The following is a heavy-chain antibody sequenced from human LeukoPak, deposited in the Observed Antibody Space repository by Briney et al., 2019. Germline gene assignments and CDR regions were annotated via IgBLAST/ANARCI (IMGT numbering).Heavy chain of an antibody. J-gene: IGHJ4*02. D-gene: IGHD3-22*01. CDR1: GYIFTGYY. V-gene: IGHV1-2*02. CDR3: ARGTYYDSSAYSGVRLFDY. CDR2: INLAGGRT. Sequence: GASVKVSCRASGYIFTGYYMHWIRQAPGQGLEWMGWINLAGGRTNYAQNFQDRVTMTSDTSINTAYMELSRLGSDDTALYYCARGTYYDSSAYSGVRLFDYWGQGTLVTVSS.